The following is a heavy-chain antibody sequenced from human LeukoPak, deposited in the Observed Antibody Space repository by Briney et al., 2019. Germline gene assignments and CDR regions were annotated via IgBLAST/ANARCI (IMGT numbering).Heavy chain of an antibody. V-gene: IGHV4-61*02. CDR1: GGSISSGSYY. Sequence: SETLSLTCTVSGGSISSGSYYWSWIRQPAGKGLEWIGRIYTSGSTNYNPSLKGRVTISVDTSKNQFSLKLSSVTAADTAVYYCASSHYDFWSGLKPNWFDPWGQGTLVTVSS. CDR2: IYTSGST. J-gene: IGHJ5*02. D-gene: IGHD3-3*01. CDR3: ASSHYDFWSGLKPNWFDP.